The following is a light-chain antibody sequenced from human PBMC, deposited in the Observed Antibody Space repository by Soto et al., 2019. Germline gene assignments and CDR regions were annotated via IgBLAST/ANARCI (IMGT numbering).Light chain of an antibody. Sequence: QSVLTQPPSASGTPGQRVTMSCSGSSSNIGNNPVNWFRQFPGTAPKLLIYSNSHRPSGVPDRFSGSKSGTSASLAISGLQSEDEDDYYCAAWDDSLTGSWVFGGGTKVTVL. J-gene: IGLJ3*02. V-gene: IGLV1-44*01. CDR3: AAWDDSLTGSWV. CDR2: SNS. CDR1: SSNIGNNP.